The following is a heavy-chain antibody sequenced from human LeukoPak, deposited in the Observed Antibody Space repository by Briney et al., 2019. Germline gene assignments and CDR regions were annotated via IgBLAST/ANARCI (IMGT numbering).Heavy chain of an antibody. Sequence: KPSETLSLTCTVSAGSISSYSWNWIRQPAGKGLEWIGRIYTSGSTNYIPSLKSRVTMSVDTSKNQFSLKLSSVTAADTAVYYCARATRSYGDYIDYWGQGLLVTVSS. CDR3: ARATRSYGDYIDY. J-gene: IGHJ4*02. D-gene: IGHD1-26*01. CDR2: IYTSGST. CDR1: AGSISSYS. V-gene: IGHV4-4*07.